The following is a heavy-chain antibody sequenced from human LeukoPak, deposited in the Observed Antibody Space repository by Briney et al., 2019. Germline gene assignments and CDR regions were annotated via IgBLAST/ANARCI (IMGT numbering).Heavy chain of an antibody. V-gene: IGHV3-23*01. CDR3: AKVRSGSANWALRIFDS. D-gene: IGHD1-1*01. J-gene: IGHJ5*02. CDR2: ISPGGGTT. Sequence: GGSLRLSCAVSGFAFGSEAMSWVRQSPARGLEWVASISPGGGTTYYADYVKGRFTISRDNSNNTLYVQMNSLRAEDTAVYYCAKVRSGSANWALRIFDSWGQGTLVTVSS. CDR1: GFAFGSEA.